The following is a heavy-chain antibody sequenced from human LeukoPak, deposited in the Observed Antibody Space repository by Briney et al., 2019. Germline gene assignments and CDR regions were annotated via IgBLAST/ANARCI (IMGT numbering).Heavy chain of an antibody. V-gene: IGHV4-34*01. J-gene: IGHJ5*02. Sequence: PSETLSLTCAVHGGSFSGYYWSWIRQPPGKGLEWIGEINHSGSTNYNPSLKGRVTISVDTSKNQLSLKLSSVTAAATAVYYCARGGRRDWFDPWGEGTLVTVSS. CDR3: ARGGRRDWFDP. CDR1: GGSFSGYY. CDR2: INHSGST. D-gene: IGHD1-14*01.